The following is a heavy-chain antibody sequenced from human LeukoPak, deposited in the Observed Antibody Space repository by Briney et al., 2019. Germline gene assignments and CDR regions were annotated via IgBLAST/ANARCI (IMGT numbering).Heavy chain of an antibody. CDR3: AKDRTIFGVVIKMVY. V-gene: IGHV3-30*02. D-gene: IGHD3-3*01. CDR2: IRYDGSNK. J-gene: IGHJ4*02. Sequence: GGSLRLSCAASGFTFSSYGMHWVRQAPGKGLEWAAFIRYDGSNKYYADSVKGRFTISRDNSKNTLYLQMNSLRAEDTAVYYCAKDRTIFGVVIKMVYWGQGTLVTVSS. CDR1: GFTFSSYG.